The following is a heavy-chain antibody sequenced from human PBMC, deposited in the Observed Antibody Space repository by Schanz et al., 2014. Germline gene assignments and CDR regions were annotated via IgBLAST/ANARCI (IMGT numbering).Heavy chain of an antibody. D-gene: IGHD2-15*01. V-gene: IGHV3-30-3*01. CDR3: AKARRKSNCSGGRCFHYSYYGMDV. J-gene: IGHJ6*02. CDR2: ISNDGSIK. CDR1: GFTFSSYA. Sequence: QVQLLQFGGGVVQPGRSLRLSCAASGFTFSSYAMHWVRQAPGKGLEWVALISNDGSIKYYADSVKGRFTISRDNSKNILYLQMNSLRAEDTAVYYWAKARRKSNCSGGRCFHYSYYGMDVWGQGTTVTVSS.